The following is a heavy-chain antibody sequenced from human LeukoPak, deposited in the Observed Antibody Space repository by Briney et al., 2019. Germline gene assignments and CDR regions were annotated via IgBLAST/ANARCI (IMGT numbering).Heavy chain of an antibody. J-gene: IGHJ4*02. CDR2: IDWDDDK. CDR1: GFSLSTSGMR. V-gene: IGHV2-70*04. Sequence: KESGPALVKPTQTLTLTCTFSGFSLSTSGMRVSWIRQPPGKALEWLARIDWDDDKFYSTSLKTRLTTSKDTSKNQVVLTMTNMEPVDTATYYCAQTYYYDSRNSYYFDYWGQGTLVTVSS. CDR3: AQTYYYDSRNSYYFDY. D-gene: IGHD3-22*01.